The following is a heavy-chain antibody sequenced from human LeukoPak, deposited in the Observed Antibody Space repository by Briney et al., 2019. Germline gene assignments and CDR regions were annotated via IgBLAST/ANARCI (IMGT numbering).Heavy chain of an antibody. V-gene: IGHV3-23*01. Sequence: GGSLRLSCAASGFTFSSYAMSWVRQAPGKGLEWVSAISGSGGSTYYADSVKGRFTISRDNSKNTLYLQMNSLRAEDTAVYYCAKGQVYCGGDCQGYYFDYWGQGTLVTASS. D-gene: IGHD2-21*02. CDR2: ISGSGGST. CDR1: GFTFSSYA. CDR3: AKGQVYCGGDCQGYYFDY. J-gene: IGHJ4*02.